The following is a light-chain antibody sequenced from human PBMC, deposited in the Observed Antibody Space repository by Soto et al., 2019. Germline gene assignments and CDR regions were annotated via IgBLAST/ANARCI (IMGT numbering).Light chain of an antibody. Sequence: EIVMTQSPGTLSVSPGERVTLSCRASQSVGNNLAWHQQKPGQAPRLLIYGASTRATGFPARFSGSGSGTAFTLTISSLQSEDFAVYYCQQYNGWPITFGQGTRLEIK. CDR1: QSVGNN. V-gene: IGKV3-15*01. CDR3: QQYNGWPIT. J-gene: IGKJ5*01. CDR2: GAS.